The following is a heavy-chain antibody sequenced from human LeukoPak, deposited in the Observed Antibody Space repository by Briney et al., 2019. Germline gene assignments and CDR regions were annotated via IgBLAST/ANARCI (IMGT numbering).Heavy chain of an antibody. J-gene: IGHJ4*02. CDR2: IYYSGST. CDR3: ARVHYGSGIDY. CDR1: GGSISSYY. V-gene: IGHV4-59*01. D-gene: IGHD3-10*01. Sequence: SETLSLTCTVSGGSISSYYWSWIRQPPGKGLEWIGYIYYSGSTNYNPSLKSRVTISVDTSKNQFSLTLSSVTAADTAVYYCARVHYGSGIDYWGQGTLVTVSS.